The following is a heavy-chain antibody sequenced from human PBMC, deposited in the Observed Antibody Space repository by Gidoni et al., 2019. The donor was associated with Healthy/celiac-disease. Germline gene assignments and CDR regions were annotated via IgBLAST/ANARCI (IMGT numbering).Heavy chain of an antibody. Sequence: QITLNEYGPTLVYPTQTVTLTCTLSVFSLRTSGVGVDWIRQPLGKALEWLALIYWDDDKRYSTALKSRLTITKDTSKNQVVLTMTNMDPVDTATYYCAHSDFWSGPYYFDYWGQGTLVTVSS. CDR1: VFSLRTSGVG. V-gene: IGHV2-5*02. CDR2: IYWDDDK. CDR3: AHSDFWSGPYYFDY. J-gene: IGHJ4*02. D-gene: IGHD3-3*01.